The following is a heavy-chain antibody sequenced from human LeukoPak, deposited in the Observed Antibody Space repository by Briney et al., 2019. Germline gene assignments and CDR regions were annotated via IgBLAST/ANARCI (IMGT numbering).Heavy chain of an antibody. CDR2: IFHSGST. CDR1: GGSISSSSYY. D-gene: IGHD1-14*01. CDR3: AGWSSGSSAYDI. J-gene: IGHJ3*02. Sequence: PSETLSLTCTVSGGSISSSSYYWSWIRQPPGKRLERLGSIFHSGSTYYSPSFKSRVTISADTSKNQFSLRLPPVTAADTAVYYCAGWSSGSSAYDIWGHGTMVTVSS. V-gene: IGHV4-39*01.